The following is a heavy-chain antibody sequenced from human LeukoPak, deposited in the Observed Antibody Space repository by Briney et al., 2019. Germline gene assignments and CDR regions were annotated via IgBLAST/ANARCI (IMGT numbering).Heavy chain of an antibody. CDR2: IYTSGST. CDR3: AREVWFGKLLLFDY. D-gene: IGHD3-10*01. V-gene: IGHV4-4*07. CDR1: GGSISSYY. Sequence: PSETLSLTCTVSGGSISSYYWSWIRQPAGKGLEWIGRIYTSGSTNYNPSLKSRVTMSVDTSKNQFSLKLSSVTAADTAVYYCAREVWFGKLLLFDYWGQGTLVTVSS. J-gene: IGHJ4*02.